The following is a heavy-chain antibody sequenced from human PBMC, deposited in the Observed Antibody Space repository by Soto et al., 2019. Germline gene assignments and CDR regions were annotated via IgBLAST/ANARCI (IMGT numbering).Heavy chain of an antibody. CDR2: IYYGGST. V-gene: IGHV4-39*02. J-gene: IGHJ4*02. CDR3: ARDRVGNFDY. D-gene: IGHD1-26*01. Sequence: SETLSLTCTVSGGSINTNYYYWGWVRQPPGKGLEWIGSIYYGGSTYYNPSLKSRVTIYVDTSKNQFSLKLNSVTAADTAVYYCARDRVGNFDYWGQGTLVTVSS. CDR1: GGSINTNYYY.